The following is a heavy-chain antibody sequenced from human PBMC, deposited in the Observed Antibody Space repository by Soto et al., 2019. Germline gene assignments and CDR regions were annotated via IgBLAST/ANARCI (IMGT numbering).Heavy chain of an antibody. CDR2: INHSGST. J-gene: IGHJ5*02. D-gene: IGHD3-10*01. Sequence: QVQLQQWGAGLLKPSETLSLTCAVYGGSFSGYYWSWIRQPPGKGLEWIGEINHSGSTNYHPSLKSRVTISVDTSKNQFSLKLSSVTAADTAVYYCAKTMAMVRGVKGWFDPWGQGTLVTVSS. V-gene: IGHV4-34*01. CDR3: AKTMAMVRGVKGWFDP. CDR1: GGSFSGYY.